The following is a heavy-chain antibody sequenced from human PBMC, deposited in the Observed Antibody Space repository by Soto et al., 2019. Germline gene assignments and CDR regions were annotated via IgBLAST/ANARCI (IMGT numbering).Heavy chain of an antibody. CDR3: ARGYFDSGHGYDL. CDR1: GHLFSNHW. D-gene: IGHD3-10*01. CDR2: IFTRDSET. V-gene: IGHV5-51*01. J-gene: IGHJ5*02. Sequence: PGESLKISCKGPGHLFSNHWIGWVRQTPGKGLEWMGLIFTRDSETKTSPSFQGHVSFSVDNSINTVYLQWTSLKTTDTGIYFCARGYFDSGHGYDLWGQGTLVTVPQ.